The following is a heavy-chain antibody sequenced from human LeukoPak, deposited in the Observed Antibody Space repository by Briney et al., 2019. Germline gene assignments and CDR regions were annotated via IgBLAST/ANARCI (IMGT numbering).Heavy chain of an antibody. CDR3: ARGLPTRTGSTSWYYYYYSMDV. CDR2: ISAYNGNT. Sequence: ASVKVSCKASGYTFTSYGISWVRQAPGQGLEWMGWISAYNGNTNYAQKLQGRVTMTTDTSTSTAYMELRSLRSDDTAVYYCARGLPTRTGSTSWYYYYYSMDVWGKGTTVTVSS. D-gene: IGHD2-2*01. CDR1: GYTFTSYG. V-gene: IGHV1-18*01. J-gene: IGHJ6*03.